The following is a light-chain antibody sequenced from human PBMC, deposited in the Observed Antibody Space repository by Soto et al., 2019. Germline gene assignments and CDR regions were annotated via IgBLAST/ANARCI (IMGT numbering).Light chain of an antibody. CDR2: KVS. CDR1: ESLEHGDGNTY. V-gene: IGKV2-24*01. Sequence: DIVMTQTPLSSPVTLGQPASISCRSSESLEHGDGNTYLSWLQQRPGQPPRLLIYKVSNRLSGVPDRFSGSGAGADFTLKISRVEAEDVAIYYCMQSTHFPRTFGQGTKVEIK. J-gene: IGKJ1*01. CDR3: MQSTHFPRT.